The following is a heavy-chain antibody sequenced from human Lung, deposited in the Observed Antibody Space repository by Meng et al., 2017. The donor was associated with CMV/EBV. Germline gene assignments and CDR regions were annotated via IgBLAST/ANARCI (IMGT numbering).Heavy chain of an antibody. Sequence: SVXVSCKASGYTFTGYYMHWVRQAPGQGLEWMGWINPNSGGTNYAQKFQGRVTMTRDTSISTAYMELSRLRSDDTAVYYCARDLSAASIDYWGQRALVTVSS. J-gene: IGHJ4*02. CDR1: GYTFTGYY. CDR3: ARDLSAASIDY. V-gene: IGHV1-2*02. CDR2: INPNSGGT.